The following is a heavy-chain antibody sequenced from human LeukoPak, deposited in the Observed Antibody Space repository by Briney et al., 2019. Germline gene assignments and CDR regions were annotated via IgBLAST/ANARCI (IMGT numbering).Heavy chain of an antibody. CDR2: INHSGST. Sequence: SETLSLTCAVYGGSFSSYYWSWIRQPPGKGLEWIGEINHSGSTNYNPSLKSRVTISVDTSKNQFSLKLSSVTAADTAVYYCARVNGDYGVGPIQQKIDYWGQGTLVTVSS. D-gene: IGHD4-17*01. J-gene: IGHJ4*02. CDR1: GGSFSSYY. CDR3: ARVNGDYGVGPIQQKIDY. V-gene: IGHV4-34*01.